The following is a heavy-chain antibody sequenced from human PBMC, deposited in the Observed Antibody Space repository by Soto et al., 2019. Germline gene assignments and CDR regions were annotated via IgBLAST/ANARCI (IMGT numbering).Heavy chain of an antibody. CDR3: ARVPRDHYDFRNGYYPDNWFDP. CDR1: GYTFTSYD. CDR2: MNPNSGNT. V-gene: IGHV1-8*01. Sequence: GASVKVSCKASGYTFTSYDINWVRQATGQGLEWMGWMNPNSGNTGYAQKFQGRVTMTRNTSISTAYMELSSLRSEDTAVYYCARVPRDHYDFRNGYYPDNWFDPWGQGTLVTVSS. J-gene: IGHJ5*02. D-gene: IGHD3-3*01.